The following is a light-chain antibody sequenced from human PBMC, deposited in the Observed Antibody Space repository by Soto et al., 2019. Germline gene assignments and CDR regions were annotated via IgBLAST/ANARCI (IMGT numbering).Light chain of an antibody. J-gene: IGLJ2*01. CDR2: DVS. V-gene: IGLV2-14*01. CDR3: SSYTTTSTLV. Sequence: QSALTQPACVSGSPGQSITFSCTGTSSDLGGYNYVSWYQQHPGKAPKLVIYDVSNRPSGVSNRFSGSKSGNTASLTISGLQADDEADYYCSSYTTTSTLVFGGGTKVTV. CDR1: SSDLGGYNY.